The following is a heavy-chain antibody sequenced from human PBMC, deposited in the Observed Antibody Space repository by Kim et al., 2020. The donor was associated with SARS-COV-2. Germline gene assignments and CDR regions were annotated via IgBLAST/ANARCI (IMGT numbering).Heavy chain of an antibody. V-gene: IGHV4-4*02. D-gene: IGHD5-18*01. J-gene: IGHJ4*02. Sequence: SETLSLTCAVSGGSISSSNWWSWVRQPPGKGLEWIGEIYHSGSTNYNPSLKSRVTISVDKSKNQFSLKLSSVTAADTAVYYCARRRYSYGFNFDYWGQGTLVTVSS. CDR2: IYHSGST. CDR1: GGSISSSNW. CDR3: ARRRYSYGFNFDY.